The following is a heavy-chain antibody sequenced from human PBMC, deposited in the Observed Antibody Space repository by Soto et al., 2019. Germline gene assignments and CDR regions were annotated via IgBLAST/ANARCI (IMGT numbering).Heavy chain of an antibody. V-gene: IGHV3-21*01. CDR3: ARILIIGTTRGPFFDY. Sequence: EVQLVESGGGLVKPGGSLRLSCAASGFTFSSYTMNWVRQAPGKGLEWVSSISSSSSYIYYADAVKGRFTISRHNAKNSLYLQMNGLRAEDTAVYYCARILIIGTTRGPFFDYWGQGTLVTVSS. CDR1: GFTFSSYT. J-gene: IGHJ4*02. CDR2: ISSSSSYI. D-gene: IGHD1-20*01.